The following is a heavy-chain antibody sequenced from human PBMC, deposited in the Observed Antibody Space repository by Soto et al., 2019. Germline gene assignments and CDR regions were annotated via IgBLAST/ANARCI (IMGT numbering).Heavy chain of an antibody. CDR1: GNSVSSNIAA. J-gene: IGHJ6*03. Sequence: SQALPLTCAISGNSVSSNIAAWNWIRLSPSRGLEWLARTYYRSRWYNDYAVSVRSRITVNPDTSKNQFSLQLTSVTPEDTAVYYCAGTTSHQWYYMDVWGKGTTVTVSS. CDR3: AGTTSHQWYYMDV. D-gene: IGHD1-7*01. V-gene: IGHV6-1*01. CDR2: TYYRSRWYN.